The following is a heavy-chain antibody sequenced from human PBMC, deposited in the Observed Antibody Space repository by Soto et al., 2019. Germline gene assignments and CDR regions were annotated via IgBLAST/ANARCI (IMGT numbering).Heavy chain of an antibody. CDR1: GFTFDDYG. V-gene: IGHV3-20*01. CDR3: ARGPYSSSSNFDY. CDR2: INWNGGST. J-gene: IGHJ4*02. Sequence: AGGSLRLSCAASGFTFDDYGMSWVRQAPGKGLEWVSGINWNGGSTGYADSVKGRFTISRDNAKNSLYLQMNSLRAEDTALYHCARGPYSSSSNFDYWGQGTLVTVSS. D-gene: IGHD6-6*01.